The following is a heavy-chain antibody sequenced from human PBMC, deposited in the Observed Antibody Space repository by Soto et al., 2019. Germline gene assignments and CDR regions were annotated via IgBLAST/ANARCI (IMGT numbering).Heavy chain of an antibody. J-gene: IGHJ6*02. CDR3: ARAGFVSGWNEFSGMDV. Sequence: VQLVQSGAEVRKPGSSVKVTCQVSGVTFSTSTMTWVRQAPGQGLEWMGSIIPILGTAKSTQKFQGRVTITADESASVAYMELSSLTSEDTAVYYCARAGFVSGWNEFSGMDVWGQGTTVTFSS. V-gene: IGHV1-69*11. CDR2: IIPILGTA. CDR1: GVTFSTST. D-gene: IGHD6-19*01.